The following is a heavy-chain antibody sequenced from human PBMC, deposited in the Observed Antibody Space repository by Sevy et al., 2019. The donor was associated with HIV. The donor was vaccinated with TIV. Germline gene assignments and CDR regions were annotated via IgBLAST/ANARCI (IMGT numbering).Heavy chain of an antibody. V-gene: IGHV3-30*18. J-gene: IGHJ5*02. CDR1: GFTFNTYA. CDR3: AKVATMTATWLDP. CDR2: ISYDGTKE. D-gene: IGHD2-15*01. Sequence: GGSLRLSCAASGFTFNTYAMHWVRQAPGKGLEWVAIISYDGTKEYYADSVKGRFTISRDNSRNTLYLQMNYLRVEDMAVYFCAKVATMTATWLDPWGQGTLVTVSS.